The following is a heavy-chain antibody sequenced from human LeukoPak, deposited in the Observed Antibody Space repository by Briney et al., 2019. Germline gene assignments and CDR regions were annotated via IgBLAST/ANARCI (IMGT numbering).Heavy chain of an antibody. D-gene: IGHD3-22*01. CDR1: GFTFNTFA. Sequence: PGGSLRLSCAASGFTFNTFAMHWVRQAPGKGLEWVAIISYDGSNKVYADSVKGRFTISRDNPKNMLYLEMNSLRPEDTAMYYCARGDDSSTFFHWYLDLWGRATLVTVSS. CDR3: ARGDDSSTFFHWYLDL. CDR2: ISYDGSNK. J-gene: IGHJ2*01. V-gene: IGHV3-30*04.